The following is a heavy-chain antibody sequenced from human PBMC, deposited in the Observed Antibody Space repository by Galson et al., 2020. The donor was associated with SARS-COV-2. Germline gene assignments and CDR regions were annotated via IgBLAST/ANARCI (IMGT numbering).Heavy chain of an antibody. D-gene: IGHD6-13*01. V-gene: IGHV4-4*02. Sequence: SEPLSLTCAVSGGSISSSNWWSWVRQPPGKGLEWIGEIYHSGSTNYNPSLKSRVTISVDKSKNQFSLKLSSVTAADTAVYYCRASRWGENWFDPWGQGTLVTVSS. CDR1: GGSISSSNW. J-gene: IGHJ5*02. CDR2: IYHSGST. CDR3: RASRWGENWFDP.